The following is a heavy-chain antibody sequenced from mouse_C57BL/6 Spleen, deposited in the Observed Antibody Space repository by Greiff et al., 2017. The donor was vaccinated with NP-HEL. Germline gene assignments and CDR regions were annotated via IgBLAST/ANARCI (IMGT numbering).Heavy chain of an antibody. CDR3: ARSDAYYFDY. J-gene: IGHJ2*01. CDR1: GYTFPSYW. V-gene: IGHV1-55*01. Sequence: QVQLQQPGAELVKPGASVKMSCRASGYTFPSYWITWVKQRPGQGLEWIGDIYPGSGSTNYNEKFKSKATLTVDTSSSTAYMQLSSLTSEDSAVYYCARSDAYYFDYWGQGTTLTVSS. CDR2: IYPGSGST.